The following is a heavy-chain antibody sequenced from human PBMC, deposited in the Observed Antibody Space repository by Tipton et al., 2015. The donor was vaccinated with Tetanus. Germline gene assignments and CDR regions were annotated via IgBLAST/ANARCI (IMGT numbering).Heavy chain of an antibody. J-gene: IGHJ3*02. V-gene: IGHV4-61*05. CDR3: ARIGWLQQNKPAFDI. CDR1: GGSISSRNHY. Sequence: TLSLTCSVSGGSISSRNHYWGWIRQPPGKGLEWIGYVHYSGSTNYSPSLRSRVTLSVDTSKNQFSLKLSSVTAADTAVYYCARIGWLQQNKPAFDIWGQGTVVTVSS. CDR2: VHYSGST. D-gene: IGHD6-19*01.